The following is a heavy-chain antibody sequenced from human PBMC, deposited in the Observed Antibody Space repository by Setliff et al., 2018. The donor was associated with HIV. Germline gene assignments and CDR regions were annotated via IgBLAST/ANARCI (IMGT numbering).Heavy chain of an antibody. V-gene: IGHV3-48*03. D-gene: IGHD3-22*01. CDR2: ISSSGTTI. CDR1: GFNFRGYN. J-gene: IGHJ4*02. Sequence: GGSLRLSCAVSGFNFRGYNMNWVRQAPGEGLEWVSYISSSGTTIYYADSVKGRFTISRDNAKNSLYLQMNSLRAEDTAVYYCARPNYYDSSGSFDYWGQGTLVTVS. CDR3: ARPNYYDSSGSFDY.